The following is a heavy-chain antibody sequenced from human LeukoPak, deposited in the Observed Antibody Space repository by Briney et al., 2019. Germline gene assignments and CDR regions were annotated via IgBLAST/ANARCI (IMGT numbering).Heavy chain of an antibody. Sequence: ASVKVSCKASGYTFTSYYMHWVRQAPGQGLEWMGIINPSGGSTSYAQKFQGRVTMTRDMSTSTVYMELSSLRSEDTAVYYCAREGPGIAVAGTFRNYYYYYMDVWGKGTTVTVSS. D-gene: IGHD6-19*01. CDR3: AREGPGIAVAGTFRNYYYYYMDV. V-gene: IGHV1-46*01. CDR1: GYTFTSYY. J-gene: IGHJ6*03. CDR2: INPSGGST.